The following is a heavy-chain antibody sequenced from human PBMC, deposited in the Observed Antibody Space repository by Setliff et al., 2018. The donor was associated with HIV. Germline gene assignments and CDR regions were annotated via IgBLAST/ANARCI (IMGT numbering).Heavy chain of an antibody. CDR3: ATCRHRPSNWFDP. Sequence: KLPETLSLTCAVSGGSVSSPSYYWGWIRQPPGKGLEWIGSVYNSGITFKNPSLKSRVSISVDRSGNQFSLRLTSVTAADTAVYYCATCRHRPSNWFDPWGQGTVVTVSS. CDR1: GGSVSSPSYY. CDR2: VYNSGIT. V-gene: IGHV4-39*07. J-gene: IGHJ5*02.